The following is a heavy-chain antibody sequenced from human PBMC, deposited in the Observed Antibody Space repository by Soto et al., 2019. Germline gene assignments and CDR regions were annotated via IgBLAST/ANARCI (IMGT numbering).Heavy chain of an antibody. CDR2: INSDGSST. CDR1: GATFRSYL. Sequence: GGSLRLSCASSGATFRSYLVHWVRQAPGKGLGWVSRINSDGSSTSYADSVKGRFTISRDNAKNTLYLQMNSLRAEDTAVYYCARDFDYIWGSRPSDAFDIWGQGTMVTVSS. J-gene: IGHJ3*02. D-gene: IGHD3-16*01. V-gene: IGHV3-74*01. CDR3: ARDFDYIWGSRPSDAFDI.